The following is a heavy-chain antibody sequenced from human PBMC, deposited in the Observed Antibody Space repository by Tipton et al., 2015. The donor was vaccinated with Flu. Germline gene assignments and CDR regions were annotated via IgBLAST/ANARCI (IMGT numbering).Heavy chain of an antibody. J-gene: IGHJ3*02. Sequence: TLSLTCTVSSGSISNYYWSWIRQPAGKGLEWIGRIYTSGSSNYNPSLKSRVTMSVDTSKNQFFLKLSSVTAADTAVYYCVTNLITMVRGVITTDDAFDIWGQGTMVTVSS. V-gene: IGHV4-4*07. CDR1: SGSISNYY. CDR3: VTNLITMVRGVITTDDAFDI. D-gene: IGHD3-10*01. CDR2: IYTSGSS.